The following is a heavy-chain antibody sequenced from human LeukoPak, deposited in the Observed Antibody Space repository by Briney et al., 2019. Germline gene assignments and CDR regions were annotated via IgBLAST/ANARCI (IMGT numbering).Heavy chain of an antibody. V-gene: IGHV4-38-2*02. CDR3: ARGRSYCSGGSCYYWVLSVGAKLYFDY. CDR2: IYHSGST. CDR1: GYSISSGYY. Sequence: SETLSLTCTVSGYSISSGYYWGWIRQPPGKGLEWIGTIYHSGSTYYNPSLKSRVTISVDTSKNQFSLKLSSVTAADTAVYYCARGRSYCSGGSCYYWVLSVGAKLYFDYWGQGTLVTVSS. J-gene: IGHJ4*02. D-gene: IGHD2-15*01.